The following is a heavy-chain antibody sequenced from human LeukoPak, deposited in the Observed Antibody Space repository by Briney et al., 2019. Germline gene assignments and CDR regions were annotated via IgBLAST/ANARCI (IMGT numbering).Heavy chain of an antibody. J-gene: IGHJ4*02. CDR3: AKEVGYSGYDFRGRLFDS. CDR1: EFTFSSYA. V-gene: IGHV3-23*01. Sequence: GGSLRLSSAASEFTFSSYAMSWVRQAPGEGLEWVSGLSGNGDNTYYADSVKGRLTISRDNSENTLYLQMNSLRAEDTAVYYCAKEVGYSGYDFRGRLFDSWGQGTLVIVSS. D-gene: IGHD5-12*01. CDR2: LSGNGDNT.